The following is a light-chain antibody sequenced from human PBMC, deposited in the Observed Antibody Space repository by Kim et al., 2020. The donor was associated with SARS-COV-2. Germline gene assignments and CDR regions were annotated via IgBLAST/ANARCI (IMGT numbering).Light chain of an antibody. CDR3: QQSYSTPYS. Sequence: SASVGDRDTITCRASQNISSYLNWYQQKPEKAPKLLIYAASSLQSGVPTRFSGSGSGTDFTLTISSLQPADFATYYCQQSYSTPYSFGQGTKLEI. CDR2: AAS. J-gene: IGKJ2*03. CDR1: QNISSY. V-gene: IGKV1-39*01.